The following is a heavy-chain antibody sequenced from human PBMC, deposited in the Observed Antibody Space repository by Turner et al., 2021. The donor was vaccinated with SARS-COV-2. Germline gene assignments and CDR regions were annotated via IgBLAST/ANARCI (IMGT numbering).Heavy chain of an antibody. V-gene: IGHV4-34*01. CDR1: GGSLSCYY. D-gene: IGHD3-3*01. Sequence: QVQLQPWGAGPFKPSETLSLICAVNGGSLSCYYWTWIRQPPGKGLEWIGEVHPYGTNYYNPYLKSRVSRSVDKSKNQFSLKRNSVTAADTAFYYCARGDDHRKSGVVWGQGTLVTVSS. CDR3: ARGDDHRKSGVV. CDR2: VHPYGTN. J-gene: IGHJ4*02.